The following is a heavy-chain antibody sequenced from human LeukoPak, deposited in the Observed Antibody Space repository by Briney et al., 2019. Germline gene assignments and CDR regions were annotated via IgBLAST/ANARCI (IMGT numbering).Heavy chain of an antibody. CDR3: AKEDGASDDY. CDR2: ISYDGSNK. J-gene: IGHJ4*02. Sequence: GGSLRLSCAASGAAASGLTFSGYGMHWVRQAPGKGLEWVAVISYDGSNKYYADSVKGRFTISRDNSKNTLYLQMNSLRAEDTAVYYCAKEDGASDDYWGQGTLVTVSS. D-gene: IGHD1-26*01. V-gene: IGHV3-30*18. CDR1: AAASGLTFSGYG.